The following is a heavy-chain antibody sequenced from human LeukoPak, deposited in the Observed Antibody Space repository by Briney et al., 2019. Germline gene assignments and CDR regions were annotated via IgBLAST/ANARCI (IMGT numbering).Heavy chain of an antibody. D-gene: IGHD3-10*01. J-gene: IGHJ4*02. Sequence: PGGSLRLSCAASGFTFTNNAMSWVRQAPGKGLEWVSVLTGDRGSTYYADFVKGRFTISRDNSKNTLSLQMNTLRAEDTAIYYCAKDAVAPGSGGDYFDYWGQGTLVTVSS. V-gene: IGHV3-23*01. CDR3: AKDAVAPGSGGDYFDY. CDR1: GFTFTNNA. CDR2: LTGDRGST.